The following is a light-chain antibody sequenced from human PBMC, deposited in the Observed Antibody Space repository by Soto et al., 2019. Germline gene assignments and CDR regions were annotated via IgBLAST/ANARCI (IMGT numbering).Light chain of an antibody. Sequence: DIQMTQSPSTLSASVGDRVTITCRASQNINSWLAWYQQKPGKAPKLLIYDASTLESGVPSRFSGSGSGTEFTLTVSSLQPDDFATYYCLHFNTYSWTFGQGTQVEIK. J-gene: IGKJ1*01. CDR3: LHFNTYSWT. CDR2: DAS. V-gene: IGKV1-5*01. CDR1: QNINSW.